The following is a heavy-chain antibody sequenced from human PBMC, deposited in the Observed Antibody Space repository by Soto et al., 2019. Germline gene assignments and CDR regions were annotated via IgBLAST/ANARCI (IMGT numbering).Heavy chain of an antibody. J-gene: IGHJ5*02. CDR3: ARAPSLPWGWFDP. CDR1: GGSISSGDYY. CDR2: IYYSGST. Sequence: SETLSLTCTVSGGSISSGDYYWSWIRQPPGKGLEWIGYIYYSGSTYYNPSLKSRVTISVDTSKNQFSLKLSSVTAADTAVYYCARAPSLPWGWFDPWGQGTLVTVS. D-gene: IGHD3-16*01. V-gene: IGHV4-30-4*01.